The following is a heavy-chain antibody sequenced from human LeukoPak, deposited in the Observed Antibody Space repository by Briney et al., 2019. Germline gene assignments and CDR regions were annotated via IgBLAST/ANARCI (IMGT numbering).Heavy chain of an antibody. D-gene: IGHD2-8*01. V-gene: IGHV4-59*03. CDR2: IHYSGNT. J-gene: IGHJ4*02. Sequence: PSETLSLTCTVSGDSISGYYWTWIRQPPGKGLEWIGYIHYSGNTNYNSSLKSRLDISVDTSKNQLSLQLRSVTPADTAVYYCARGHWQWGYWGQGTLVTVSS. CDR3: ARGHWQWGY. CDR1: GDSISGYY.